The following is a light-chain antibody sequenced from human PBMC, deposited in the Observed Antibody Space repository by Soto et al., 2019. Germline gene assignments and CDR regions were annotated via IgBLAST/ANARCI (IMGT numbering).Light chain of an antibody. CDR2: GNN. CDR3: QSYDSSLSGVV. CDR1: SSNIGAGYD. Sequence: QSVLTQPPSVSGAPGQRVTISCTGSSSNIGAGYDVHWYQQFPGRAPKLLIYGNNNRPSGLPDRFSGSKSGTSASLAITGLQAEDEADYYCQSYDSSLSGVVFGGGTKLTVL. V-gene: IGLV1-40*01. J-gene: IGLJ2*01.